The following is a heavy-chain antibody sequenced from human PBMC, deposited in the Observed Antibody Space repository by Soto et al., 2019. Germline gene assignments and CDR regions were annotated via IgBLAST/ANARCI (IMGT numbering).Heavy chain of an antibody. J-gene: IGHJ6*02. D-gene: IGHD2-2*02. CDR3: ARGWSCISTSCYIQMGWYYYYGMDV. CDR2: IYHSGST. CDR1: GGSISSGGYY. V-gene: IGHV4-30-2*01. Sequence: PSETLSLTCTVSGGSISSGGYYWSWIRQPPGKGLEWIGYIYHSGSTYYNPSLKSRVTISVDRSKNQFSLKLSSVTAADTAVYYCARGWSCISTSCYIQMGWYYYYGMDVWGQGTTVTVSS.